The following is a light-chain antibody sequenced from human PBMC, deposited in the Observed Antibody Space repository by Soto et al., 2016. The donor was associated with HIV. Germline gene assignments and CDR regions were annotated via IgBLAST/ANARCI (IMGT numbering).Light chain of an antibody. V-gene: IGKV1-39*01. J-gene: IGKJ1*01. CDR3: QQSSRTPRT. CDR2: DAS. CDR1: QSISTY. Sequence: DIQMTQSPSSLSLSIGDRVSITCRASQSISTYLHWYQQKPGRAPKLLIYDASSLQSGVPSRFSGRGSGTDFTLTISDLQHEDLATYYCQQSSRTPRTFGQGPRWKSN.